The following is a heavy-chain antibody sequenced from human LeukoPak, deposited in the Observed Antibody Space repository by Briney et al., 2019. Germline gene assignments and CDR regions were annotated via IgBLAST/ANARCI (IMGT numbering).Heavy chain of an antibody. CDR2: IYYSGST. V-gene: IGHV4-30-4*08. D-gene: IGHD3-10*01. J-gene: IGHJ3*02. Sequence: SETLSLTCTVSGGSISSGDYYWGWIRQPPGKGLEGIGYIYYSGSTYYNPSLKSRVTISVDTSKNQFSLKLSSVTAADTAVYYCARALTLGDDAFDIWGQGTMVTVSS. CDR3: ARALTLGDDAFDI. CDR1: GGSISSGDYY.